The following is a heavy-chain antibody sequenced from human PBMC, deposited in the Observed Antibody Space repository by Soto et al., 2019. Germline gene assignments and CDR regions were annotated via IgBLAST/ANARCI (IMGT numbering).Heavy chain of an antibody. D-gene: IGHD3-9*01. Sequence: SETLSLTCTVSGGSISSYYWSWIRQPPGKGLEWIGYIYYSGSTNYNPSLKSRVTISVDTSKNQFSLKLSSVTAADTAVYYCARWTYYDILTGYRWFAPWGQGTLVTVSS. CDR3: ARWTYYDILTGYRWFAP. V-gene: IGHV4-59*01. CDR1: GGSISSYY. J-gene: IGHJ5*02. CDR2: IYYSGST.